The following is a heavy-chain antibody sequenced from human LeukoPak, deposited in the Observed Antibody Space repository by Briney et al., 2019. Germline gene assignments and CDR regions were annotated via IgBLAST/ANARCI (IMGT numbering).Heavy chain of an antibody. CDR3: ARDGGYDSSGYYDY. J-gene: IGHJ4*02. CDR1: GYTFTSYG. CDR2: ISAYNGNT. V-gene: IGHV1-18*01. Sequence: ASVTVSCKASGYTFTSYGISWVRQAPGQGLEGMGWISAYNGNTNYAQKLQGRVTMTTDTSTSTAYMELRSLRSDDTAVYYCARDGGYDSSGYYDYWGQGTLVTVSS. D-gene: IGHD3-22*01.